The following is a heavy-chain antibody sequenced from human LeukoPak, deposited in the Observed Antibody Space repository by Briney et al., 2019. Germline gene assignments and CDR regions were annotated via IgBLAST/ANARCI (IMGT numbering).Heavy chain of an antibody. CDR2: ISGSGVGT. CDR1: GFTFSSYA. D-gene: IGHD6-13*01. V-gene: IGHV3-23*01. CDR3: AKSITTDGKGWFDP. J-gene: IGHJ5*02. Sequence: GGSLRLSCAASGFTFSSYAMSWVRQAPGKGLEWVSAISGSGVGTYYADSVKGGVTISRDNSKNTLYLQMNSLRAEDTAVYYCAKSITTDGKGWFDPWGQGTLVTVSS.